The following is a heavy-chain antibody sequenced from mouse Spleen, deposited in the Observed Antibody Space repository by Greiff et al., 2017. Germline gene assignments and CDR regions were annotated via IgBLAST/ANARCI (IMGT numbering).Heavy chain of an antibody. CDR1: GFTFSDFY. D-gene: IGHD2-1*01. CDR3: ARDATDGNSGFAY. J-gene: IGHJ3*01. CDR2: SRNKANDYTT. Sequence: EVKVVESGGGLVQSGRSLRLSCATSGFTFSDFYMEWVRQAPGKGLEWIAASRNKANDYTTEYSASVKGRFIVSRDTSQSILYLQMNALRAEDTAIYYCARDATDGNSGFAYWGQGTLVTVSA. V-gene: IGHV7-1*01.